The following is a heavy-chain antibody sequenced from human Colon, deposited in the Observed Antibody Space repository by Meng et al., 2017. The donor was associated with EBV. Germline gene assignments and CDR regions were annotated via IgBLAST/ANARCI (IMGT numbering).Heavy chain of an antibody. J-gene: IGHJ4*02. CDR2: INENGRTT. D-gene: IGHD1-14*01. CDR1: GFTFSTYW. Sequence: VQLVEPGGALVQPGGSLRLSCAASGFTFSTYWMHWVRQAPGKGLVWISRINENGRTTTYADSVRGRFTISRDNTKNTLYLQMNSLRADDTAVYFCSRDLAGPYDDWGQGTLVTVSS. V-gene: IGHV3-74*01. CDR3: SRDLAGPYDD.